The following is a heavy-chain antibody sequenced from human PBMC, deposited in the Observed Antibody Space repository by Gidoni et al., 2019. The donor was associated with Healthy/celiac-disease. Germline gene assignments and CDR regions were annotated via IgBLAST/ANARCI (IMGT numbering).Heavy chain of an antibody. D-gene: IGHD3-10*01. J-gene: IGHJ4*02. CDR3: ARDLTLLWFGEPFDY. Sequence: QVQLVESGGGVVQPGRSLRLSCAASGFTFSSYGMHWVRQAPGKGLEWVAVIWYDGSNKYYADSGKGRFTISRDNSKNTLYLQMNSLRAENTAVYYCARDLTLLWFGEPFDYWGQGTLVTVSS. CDR1: GFTFSSYG. V-gene: IGHV3-33*01. CDR2: IWYDGSNK.